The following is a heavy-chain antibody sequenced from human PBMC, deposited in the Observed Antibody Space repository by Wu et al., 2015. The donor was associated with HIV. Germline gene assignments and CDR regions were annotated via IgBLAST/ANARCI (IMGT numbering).Heavy chain of an antibody. CDR1: GGTFSSYA. J-gene: IGHJ6*03. V-gene: IGHV1-69*05. D-gene: IGHD2-2*01. CDR2: IIPIFGTA. CDR3: ARCVPAYHYYYYMDV. Sequence: QVQLVQSGAEVKKPGSSVKVSCKASGGTFSSYAISWVRQAPGQGLEWMGGIIPIFGTANYAQKLQGRVTMTTDTSTSTVYMELRSLRSDDTATYYCARCVPAYHYYYYMDVWGTGTTVTVSS.